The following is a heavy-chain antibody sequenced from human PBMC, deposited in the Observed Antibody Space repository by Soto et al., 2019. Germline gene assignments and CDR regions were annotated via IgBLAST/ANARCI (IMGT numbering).Heavy chain of an antibody. J-gene: IGHJ6*02. CDR2: IVPDGSEK. V-gene: IGHV3-7*03. D-gene: IGHD2-2*03. Sequence: GGSLRLSCAASGFTFGTYWMSWVLRAPGKGLEWLATIVPDGSEKYYVASVKGRFTISRDNAKNSLYLQMQTLRAEDTAMYYLERDAVGYGRRRSYDSDRPQYHFGMDVWGQGTTVTVSS. CDR1: GFTFGTYW. CDR3: ERDAVGYGRRRSYDSDRPQYHFGMDV.